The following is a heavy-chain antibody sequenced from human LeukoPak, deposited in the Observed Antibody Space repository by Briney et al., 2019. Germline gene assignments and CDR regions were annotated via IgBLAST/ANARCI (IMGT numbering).Heavy chain of an antibody. CDR1: GYTFTSYY. V-gene: IGHV1-46*01. CDR3: ARPECIAAAGTCAFDI. CDR2: INPSGGTT. Sequence: SAVKVSCKASGYTFTSYYMHWVRQAPGQGLEWMGIINPSGGTTRYAQKFQGRVTMTRDTSTSTVYMELSSLRSEDTAVYYCARPECIAAAGTCAFDIWGQGTMVTVSS. D-gene: IGHD6-13*01. J-gene: IGHJ3*02.